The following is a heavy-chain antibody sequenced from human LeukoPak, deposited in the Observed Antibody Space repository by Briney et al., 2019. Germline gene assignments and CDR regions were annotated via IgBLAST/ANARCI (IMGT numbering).Heavy chain of an antibody. V-gene: IGHV3-15*01. D-gene: IGHD4-23*01. Sequence: GGSLRLSCAASGFTFSSAWMSWVRQAPGQGLEWLGRIKTKTDGGTTDYAAPVKGRFTISRDDSKDTPYLQMYSLKSDDTAVYYCANIFGGNSHRSDYWGQGTLVTVSS. CDR2: IKTKTDGGTT. CDR1: GFTFSSAW. CDR3: ANIFGGNSHRSDY. J-gene: IGHJ4*02.